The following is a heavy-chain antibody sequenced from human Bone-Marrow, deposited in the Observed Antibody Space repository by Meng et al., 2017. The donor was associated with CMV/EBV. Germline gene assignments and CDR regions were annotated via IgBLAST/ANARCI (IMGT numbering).Heavy chain of an antibody. Sequence: ASVKVSCKASRYTFTAYYMHWVRQAPGQGLEWMGWINPDSGGTNYAQKFQGRVTMTRDTSITTAYMELSRLRTDDTAVDYCARDSLTGYYTDYWGQGTLVTVSS. D-gene: IGHD3-9*01. CDR2: INPDSGGT. J-gene: IGHJ4*02. CDR1: RYTFTAYY. V-gene: IGHV1-2*02. CDR3: ARDSLTGYYTDY.